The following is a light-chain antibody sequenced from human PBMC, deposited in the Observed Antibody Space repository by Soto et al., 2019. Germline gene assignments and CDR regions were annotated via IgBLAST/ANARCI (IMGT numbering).Light chain of an antibody. J-gene: IGKJ1*01. CDR1: QSVSTY. CDR3: LQDYGDSWT. V-gene: IGKV3-11*01. CDR2: GAS. Sequence: ETVLTQSPATLSLSPGESATLSCRASQSVSTYLAWYQQKPGQAPRLLIYGASSRATGIPDRFSGSRSGTEFTLTISSLQPEDFASYYCLQDYGDSWTFGQGTKVDIK.